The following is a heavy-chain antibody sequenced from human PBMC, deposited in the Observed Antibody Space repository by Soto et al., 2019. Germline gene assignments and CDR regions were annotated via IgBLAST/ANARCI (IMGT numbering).Heavy chain of an antibody. V-gene: IGHV3-73*01. D-gene: IGHD3-22*01. CDR3: TRQPPYYYDSPY. CDR2: IRSKLNNYAT. Sequence: HPGGSLRLSCAASGFTFSGSAMHWVRQASGKGLEWIGRIRSKLNNYATEYSASVRGRFTISRDDSKNTAYLQMNSLKTEDTAVYYCTRQPPYYYDSPYWGQGTLVTVSS. J-gene: IGHJ4*02. CDR1: GFTFSGSA.